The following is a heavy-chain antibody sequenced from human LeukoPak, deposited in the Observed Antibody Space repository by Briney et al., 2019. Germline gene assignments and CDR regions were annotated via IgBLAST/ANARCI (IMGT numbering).Heavy chain of an antibody. Sequence: ASVKVSCKASGYTFTSYGISWVRQAPGQGLEWMGWISAYNGNTNYAQKLQGRVTMTTDPSTSTAYMELRSLRSDDTAVYYCARGRGIAARRDYYYYMDVWGKGTTVTVSS. CDR1: GYTFTSYG. V-gene: IGHV1-18*01. CDR2: ISAYNGNT. D-gene: IGHD6-6*01. J-gene: IGHJ6*03. CDR3: ARGRGIAARRDYYYYMDV.